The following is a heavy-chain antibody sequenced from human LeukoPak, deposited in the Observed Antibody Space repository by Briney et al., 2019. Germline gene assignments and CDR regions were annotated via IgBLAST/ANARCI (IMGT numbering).Heavy chain of an antibody. CDR2: IYYSGST. CDR1: GGSISSYY. V-gene: IGHV4-59*01. Sequence: KPSETLSLTCTVSGGSISSYYWSWIRQPPGKGLEWIGYIYYSGSTNYNPSLKSRATISVDTSKNQFSLKLSSVTAADTAVYYCARDASYYDFWSGYPRPYGTDVWGQGTTVTVSS. CDR3: ARDASYYDFWSGYPRPYGTDV. D-gene: IGHD3-3*01. J-gene: IGHJ6*02.